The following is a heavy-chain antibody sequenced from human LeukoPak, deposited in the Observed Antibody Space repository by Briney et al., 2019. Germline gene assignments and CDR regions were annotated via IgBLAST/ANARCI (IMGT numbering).Heavy chain of an antibody. CDR3: ARDRGMVDV. CDR1: GFAFSSSS. Sequence: GGSLRLSCEASGFAFSSSSMNWVRQAPGKGLEWVSYISGSSDIIYYTDSVKGRFTISRDNAKNSLYPQMNSLRAEDTAVYYCARDRGMVDVWGKGTTVTVSS. V-gene: IGHV3-48*01. CDR2: ISGSSDII. J-gene: IGHJ6*04. D-gene: IGHD2-8*01.